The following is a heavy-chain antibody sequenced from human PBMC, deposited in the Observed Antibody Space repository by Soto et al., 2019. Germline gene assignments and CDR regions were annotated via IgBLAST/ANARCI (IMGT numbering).Heavy chain of an antibody. CDR1: GGSISSSSYY. CDR2: IYYSGST. V-gene: IGHV4-39*01. CDR3: RVAGTGENFDY. Sequence: NPSETLSLTCTVSGGSISSSSYYWGWIRQPPGKGLEWIGSIYYSGSTYYNPSLKSRVTISVDTSKNQFSLKLSSVTAADTAVYYCRVAGTGENFDYWGQGTLVTVSS. D-gene: IGHD6-19*01. J-gene: IGHJ4*02.